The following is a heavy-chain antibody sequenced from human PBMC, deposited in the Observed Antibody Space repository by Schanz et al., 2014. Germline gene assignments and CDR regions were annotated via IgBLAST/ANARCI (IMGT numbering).Heavy chain of an antibody. V-gene: IGHV3-48*01. J-gene: IGHJ4*02. Sequence: EGQLLESGGGLIQPGGSLRLSCAASGFTFSSYAMSWVRQAPGKGLEWVSYISSSGTTIYYADSVKGRFTISRDNAKNSLFLQMNSLRVEDTAVYYCARGTDWNLHYWGQGTLVTVSS. D-gene: IGHD1-1*01. CDR2: ISSSGTTI. CDR1: GFTFSSYA. CDR3: ARGTDWNLHY.